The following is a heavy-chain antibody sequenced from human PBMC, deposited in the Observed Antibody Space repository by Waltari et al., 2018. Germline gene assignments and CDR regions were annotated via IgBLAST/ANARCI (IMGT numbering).Heavy chain of an antibody. CDR1: GVSIRSDY. Sequence: QIHLQESGPGLVRPSETLSLTCRLPGVSIRSDYWNWVRQAPGKGLEWIGYFDHRGFTNSNPSLEGRVTISLDTSRNQVSLSLTSVTAADSAVYYCAKRGKLCRGAGCHYFMALWGKGTTVTVSS. CDR3: AKRGKLCRGAGCHYFMAL. J-gene: IGHJ6*03. D-gene: IGHD2-15*01. V-gene: IGHV4-59*12. CDR2: FDHRGFT.